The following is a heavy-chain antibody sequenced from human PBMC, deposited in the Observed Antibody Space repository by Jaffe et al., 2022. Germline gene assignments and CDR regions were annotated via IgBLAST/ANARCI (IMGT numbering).Heavy chain of an antibody. CDR1: GFTVSSNY. V-gene: IGHV3-53*02. CDR3: AAASSGDFWSGTLKDYYYYMDV. J-gene: IGHJ6*03. CDR2: IYSGGST. D-gene: IGHD3-3*01. Sequence: EVQLVETGGGLIQPGGSLRLSCAASGFTVSSNYMSWVRQAPGKGLEWVSVIYSGGSTYYADSVKGRFTISRDNSKNTLYLQMNSLRAEDTAVYYCAAASSGDFWSGTLKDYYYYMDVWGKGTTVTVSS.